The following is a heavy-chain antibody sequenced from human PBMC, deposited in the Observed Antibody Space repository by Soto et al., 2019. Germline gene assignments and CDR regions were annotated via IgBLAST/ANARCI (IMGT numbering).Heavy chain of an antibody. Sequence: QVQLQESGPGLVKPSQTLSLTCTVSGRSISSGGYYWSWIRQHPGKGLEWIGYIYYSGSTYYNPSLKSRVTISVDTSKNQFSLKLSSVTAADTAVYYCARGYSSGWYFDYWGQGTLVTVSS. J-gene: IGHJ4*02. V-gene: IGHV4-31*03. D-gene: IGHD6-19*01. CDR2: IYYSGST. CDR1: GRSISSGGYY. CDR3: ARGYSSGWYFDY.